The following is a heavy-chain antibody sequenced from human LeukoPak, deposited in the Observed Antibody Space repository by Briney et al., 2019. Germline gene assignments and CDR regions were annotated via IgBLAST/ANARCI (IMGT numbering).Heavy chain of an antibody. Sequence: PGGSLRLLRAVAGFSIIVHHMDWVRHAPGEGLEWIGRGATTKPNSCTTQYAASVRGRFTISRDDSQNSLYLLLNSLKPEDTAVYFCVRVVTTRSGWYHFDTWGLGTLVTVSS. J-gene: IGHJ4*02. D-gene: IGHD6-13*01. V-gene: IGHV3-72*01. CDR2: GATTKPNSCTT. CDR3: VRVVTTRSGWYHFDT. CDR1: GFSIIVHH.